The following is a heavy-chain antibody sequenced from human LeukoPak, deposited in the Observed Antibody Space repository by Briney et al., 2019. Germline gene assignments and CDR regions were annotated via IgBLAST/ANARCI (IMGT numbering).Heavy chain of an antibody. CDR2: FSGSGGST. Sequence: PGGSLRLSCAASGFTFSSYAMSWVRQAPGKGLECISGFSGSGGSTYYADSVKGRFTISRDNSKNTLYLQMNSLRVEDTAVYYCAKIAETSGTYGQGFDYWGQGTLVTVSS. J-gene: IGHJ4*02. CDR1: GFTFSSYA. CDR3: AKIAETSGTYGQGFDY. D-gene: IGHD1-26*01. V-gene: IGHV3-23*01.